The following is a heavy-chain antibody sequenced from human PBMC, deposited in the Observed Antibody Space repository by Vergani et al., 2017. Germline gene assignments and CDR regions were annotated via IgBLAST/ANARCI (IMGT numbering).Heavy chain of an antibody. J-gene: IGHJ4*02. V-gene: IGHV1-46*01. CDR1: GYTFTSYY. CDR3: AREGAEMATIAAFDY. Sequence: QVQLVQSGAEVKKPGASVKVSCKASGYTFTSYYIHWVRQAPGQGLEWMGIINPSGGSTSYAQKFQGRVTMTRDTSTSTVYMELRSLRSRDTAMYYCAREGAEMATIAAFDYWGQGTLVTVSS. CDR2: INPSGGST. D-gene: IGHD5-24*01.